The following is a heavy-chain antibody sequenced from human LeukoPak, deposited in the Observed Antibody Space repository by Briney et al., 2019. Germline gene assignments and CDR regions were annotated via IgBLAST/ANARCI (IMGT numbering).Heavy chain of an antibody. CDR1: GYTFTSYG. CDR3: ARVLDSSSWYIWFY. CDR2: ISAYNGNT. Sequence: ASVKVSCKASGYTFTSYGISWVRQAPGQGLEWMGWISAYNGNTNYAQKLQGRVTMTTDTSTSTAYMELSSLRSEDTAVYYCARVLDSSSWYIWFYWGQGTLVTVSS. V-gene: IGHV1-18*01. J-gene: IGHJ4*02. D-gene: IGHD6-13*01.